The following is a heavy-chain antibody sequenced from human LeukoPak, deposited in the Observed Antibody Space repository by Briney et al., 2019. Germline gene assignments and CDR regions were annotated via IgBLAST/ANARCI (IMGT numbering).Heavy chain of an antibody. D-gene: IGHD3-3*01. CDR3: ARVSRSGYYGEY. Sequence: GGSLRLSCAASGFTFARYWMAWVRQAPGKGLEWVANIKQDGSEQYHVDSVRGRFTMSRDNTKNIVFLQMDSLRVEDTAVYYCARVSRSGYYGEYWGQGTTVTVSS. CDR2: IKQDGSEQ. V-gene: IGHV3-7*01. CDR1: GFTFARYW. J-gene: IGHJ4*02.